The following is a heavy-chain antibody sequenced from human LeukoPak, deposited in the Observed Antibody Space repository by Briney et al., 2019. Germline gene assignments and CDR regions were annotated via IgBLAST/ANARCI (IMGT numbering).Heavy chain of an antibody. CDR3: ADAGYSSGWPSYFDY. Sequence: GGSLRLSCAASGFTFSSYAMSWVRQAPGKGLEWVSAISGSGGSTYYADSVKGRFTISRDNSKNTLYLQMNSLRAEDTAVYYCADAGYSSGWPSYFDYWGQGTLVTVSS. CDR2: ISGSGGST. CDR1: GFTFSSYA. V-gene: IGHV3-23*01. J-gene: IGHJ4*02. D-gene: IGHD6-19*01.